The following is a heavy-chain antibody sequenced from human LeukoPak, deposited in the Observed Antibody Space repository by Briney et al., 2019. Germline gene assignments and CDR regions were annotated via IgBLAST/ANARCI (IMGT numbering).Heavy chain of an antibody. CDR2: LYHGGST. J-gene: IGHJ4*02. D-gene: IGHD3-10*01. Sequence: GGSLRLSCVGSGVIVRSNYMTWVRQAPGKGLEWVSILYHGGSTYYADSVKGRFSISRDTSKNTLYLQMNSLRVEDTAVYYCARAPGAYYYGSGSYYNALNYWGQGTLVTVSS. CDR1: GVIVRSNY. V-gene: IGHV3-66*01. CDR3: ARAPGAYYYGSGSYYNALNY.